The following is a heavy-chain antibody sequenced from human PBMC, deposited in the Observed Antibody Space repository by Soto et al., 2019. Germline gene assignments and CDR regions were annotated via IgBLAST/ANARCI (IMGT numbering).Heavy chain of an antibody. CDR1: GGTFSSYA. Sequence: GASVKVSCKASGGTFSSYASSWVRQAPGQGLEWMGGIIPIFGTANYAQKFQGRVTITADKSTSTAYMELSSLRSEDTAVYYCARGLAGDGYNLGYWGQGTLVTVSS. V-gene: IGHV1-69*06. D-gene: IGHD5-12*01. CDR3: ARGLAGDGYNLGY. J-gene: IGHJ4*02. CDR2: IIPIFGTA.